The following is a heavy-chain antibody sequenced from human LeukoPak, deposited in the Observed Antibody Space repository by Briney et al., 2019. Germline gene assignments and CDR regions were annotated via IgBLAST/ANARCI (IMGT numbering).Heavy chain of an antibody. D-gene: IGHD3-3*01. Sequence: GGSLRLSCAASGFTFSSYAMSWVRQAPGKGLEWVSAISGGSADYADSVKGRFSISIDNSKNTLYLQMNSLRAEETAVYYCAKDRSSRYDFWSGSFSHYYYYYMDVWGKGTTVTVSS. J-gene: IGHJ6*03. CDR1: GFTFSSYA. V-gene: IGHV3-23*01. CDR3: AKDRSSRYDFWSGSFSHYYYYYMDV. CDR2: ISGGSA.